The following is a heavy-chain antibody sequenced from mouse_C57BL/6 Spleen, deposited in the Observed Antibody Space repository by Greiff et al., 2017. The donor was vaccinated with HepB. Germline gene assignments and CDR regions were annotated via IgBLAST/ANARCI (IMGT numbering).Heavy chain of an antibody. V-gene: IGHV5-17*01. Sequence: EVQLVESGGGLVKPGGSLKLSCAASGFTFSDYGMHWVRQAPEKGLEWVAYISSGSSTIYYADTVKGRFTIARDNAKNTLYLQMTSLRSEDTAMYYCAREGLRSHCYFGYWGQGTTLTVSS. J-gene: IGHJ2*01. CDR1: GFTFSDYG. CDR3: AREGLRSHCYFGY. D-gene: IGHD1-1*01. CDR2: ISSGSSTI.